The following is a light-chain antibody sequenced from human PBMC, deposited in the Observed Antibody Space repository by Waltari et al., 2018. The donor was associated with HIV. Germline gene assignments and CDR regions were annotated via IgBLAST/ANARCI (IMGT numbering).Light chain of an antibody. Sequence: SYDLTQPTSVSVSLGQTASITCSGAELGRKYVCWYQQRPGQSPVMVIFQDSERPSGIPERFSGSNSGNTANLTISGTQAMDEAAYYCQTWDINTAVFGGGTKLTVL. CDR3: QTWDINTAV. CDR1: ELGRKY. V-gene: IGLV3-1*01. CDR2: QDS. J-gene: IGLJ2*01.